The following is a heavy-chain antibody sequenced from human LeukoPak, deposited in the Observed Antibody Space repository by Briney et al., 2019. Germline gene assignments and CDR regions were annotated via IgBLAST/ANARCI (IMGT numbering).Heavy chain of an antibody. D-gene: IGHD2-15*01. CDR1: GFTVSRNY. Sequence: SGGSLRLSCVASGFTVSRNYMTWVRRAPGKGLEWVSIIYSGGTTYYSGSVKGRFTLSRDDSKNTLYLQLNNLRLDDTAVYYCAKGGADSWAVAVATAMRSWYYDLWGRGTLVTVSS. V-gene: IGHV3-53*01. CDR3: AKGGADSWAVAVATAMRSWYYDL. CDR2: IYSGGTT. J-gene: IGHJ2*01.